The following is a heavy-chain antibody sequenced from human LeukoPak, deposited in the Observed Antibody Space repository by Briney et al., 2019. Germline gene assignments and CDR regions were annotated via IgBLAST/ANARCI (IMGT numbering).Heavy chain of an antibody. Sequence: GGSLRQSRAASGFTVSSNYMSWVRQAPGKGLEWVSVIYSGGRTYYADSVKGRFTISRDNCKNTLYLQMNSLSAEDTAVYYCARDSTGLLGALDIWGQGTMVTVSS. CDR2: IYSGGRT. CDR1: GFTVSSNY. CDR3: ARDSTGLLGALDI. V-gene: IGHV3-53*01. J-gene: IGHJ3*02. D-gene: IGHD3-22*01.